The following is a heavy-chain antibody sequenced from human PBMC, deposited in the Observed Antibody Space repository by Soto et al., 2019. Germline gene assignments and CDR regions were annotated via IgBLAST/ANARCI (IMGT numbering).Heavy chain of an antibody. Sequence: SETLSLTCTVSGGSISSGYYHWSWVRQLPGKGLEWIGCIRVSGYTQYNPSLQSRLTISVDASNNQFSLRLTSVTAADTAVYYCATYAEAAGGTGSWGQGTLVTVSS. CDR1: GGSISSGYYH. CDR3: ATYAEAAGGTGS. D-gene: IGHD6-13*01. J-gene: IGHJ4*02. CDR2: IRVSGYT. V-gene: IGHV4-31*03.